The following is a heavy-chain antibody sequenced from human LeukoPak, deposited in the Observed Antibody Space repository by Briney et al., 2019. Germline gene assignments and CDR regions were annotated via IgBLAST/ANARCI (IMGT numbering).Heavy chain of an antibody. J-gene: IGHJ4*02. D-gene: IGHD4-11*01. Sequence: PGGSLRLSCAASGFTFSSYGMHWVRQAPGKGLEWVAVIWYDGSNKYYADSVKGRFTISRDNSKNTLYLQMNSLRAEDTAVYYCARADYSNYCDYWGQGTLVTVSS. V-gene: IGHV3-33*08. CDR2: IWYDGSNK. CDR3: ARADYSNYCDY. CDR1: GFTFSSYG.